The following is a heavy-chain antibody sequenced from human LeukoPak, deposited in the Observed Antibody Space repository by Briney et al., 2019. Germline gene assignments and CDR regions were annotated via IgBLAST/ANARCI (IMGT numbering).Heavy chain of an antibody. CDR3: ARGPVTKFEI. V-gene: IGHV3-53*01. CDR1: GFPVISKY. Sequence: PGGSLRLSCAASGFPVISKYMSWVRQAPGKGLEWVSVIYSGGTTYYADSVEGRFTISRDNSNNTLYLQMNSLRAEDTAVYYCARGPVTKFEIWGQGTILTVSS. J-gene: IGHJ3*02. CDR2: IYSGGTT. D-gene: IGHD4-17*01.